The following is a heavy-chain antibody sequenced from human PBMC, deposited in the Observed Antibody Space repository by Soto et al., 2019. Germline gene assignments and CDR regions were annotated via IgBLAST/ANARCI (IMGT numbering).Heavy chain of an antibody. D-gene: IGHD1-20*01. Sequence: LSLACTVSSGSISVTNVFWGWVRQPPGKGLEWIGNIDYSGTAYFSPSLATRVTFHVDTSKNQFSLTLYSVTAADTAVYYCARITGRHLDYWGQGILVTVSS. V-gene: IGHV4-39*01. J-gene: IGHJ4*02. CDR3: ARITGRHLDY. CDR1: SGSISVTNVF. CDR2: IDYSGTA.